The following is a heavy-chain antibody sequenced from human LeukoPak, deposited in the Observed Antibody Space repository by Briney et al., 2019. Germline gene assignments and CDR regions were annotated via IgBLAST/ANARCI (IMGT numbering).Heavy chain of an antibody. V-gene: IGHV1-69*05. CDR2: IIPIFGTA. D-gene: IGHD2-15*01. Sequence: SVKVSCKASVDTLSSYAISWVRQAPGQGLEWMGRIIPIFGTANYAQKFQGRVTITTDESTSTAYMELSSLRSEDTAVYYCARSLRYCSGGSCYWLYYFDYWGQGTLVTVSS. J-gene: IGHJ4*02. CDR3: ARSLRYCSGGSCYWLYYFDY. CDR1: VDTLSSYA.